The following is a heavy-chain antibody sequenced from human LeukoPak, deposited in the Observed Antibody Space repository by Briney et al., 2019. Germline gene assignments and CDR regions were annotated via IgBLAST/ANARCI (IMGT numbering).Heavy chain of an antibody. Sequence: GGSLRLSCAASGFTFSSYSMTWVRQAPGKGLEWVSSISSSSSYIYYADSVKGRFTISRDNAKNSLYLQMNSLRAEDTAVYYCARTGVRSFDYYFDYWGQGTLVTVSS. CDR1: GFTFSSYS. CDR2: ISSSSSYI. V-gene: IGHV3-21*01. J-gene: IGHJ4*02. CDR3: ARTGVRSFDYYFDY. D-gene: IGHD3-9*01.